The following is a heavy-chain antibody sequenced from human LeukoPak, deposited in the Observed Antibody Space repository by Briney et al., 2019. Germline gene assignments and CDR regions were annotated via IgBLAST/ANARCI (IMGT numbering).Heavy chain of an antibody. CDR2: ISSSSSYI. J-gene: IGHJ4*02. CDR1: GFTFSSYS. V-gene: IGHV3-21*01. Sequence: GGSLRLSCAASGFTFSSYSMNWVRQAPGKGLEWVSSISSSSSYIYYADSVKGRFTISRDNSKNTLYLQMNSLRAEDTAVYYCAKEGGGDYYDSTTLDYWGQGTLVTVSS. CDR3: AKEGGGDYYDSTTLDY. D-gene: IGHD3-22*01.